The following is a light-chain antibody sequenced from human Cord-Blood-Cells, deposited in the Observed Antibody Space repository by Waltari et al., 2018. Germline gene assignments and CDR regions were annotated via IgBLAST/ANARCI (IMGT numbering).Light chain of an antibody. CDR3: QQSYSTLFT. Sequence: DIQMTQSPSSLSASVGDRVTITCRASQSISSYLNWYQQKPGKAPKLLIYAASRLQSGVPSSFSGSGSGTDFTLTISSLQPEDFATYYCQQSYSTLFTFGPGTKVDIK. V-gene: IGKV1-39*01. J-gene: IGKJ3*01. CDR2: AAS. CDR1: QSISSY.